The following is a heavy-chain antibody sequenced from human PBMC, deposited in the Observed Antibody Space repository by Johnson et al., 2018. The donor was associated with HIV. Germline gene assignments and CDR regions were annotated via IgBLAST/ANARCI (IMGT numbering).Heavy chain of an antibody. CDR2: ISNDGSKK. CDR1: GFTFSSYA. CDR3: ARERSYGDSDDAFYI. Sequence: QMLLVESGGGVVQPGRSLRLSCAASGFTFSSYAMHWVRQTPGKGLEWVAVISNDGSKKCSADSVKGRFTISRDNSKNTLYLQMNSLRAEDTAVYYCARERSYGDSDDAFYILGQGTMVTVSS. D-gene: IGHD4-17*01. V-gene: IGHV3-30*04. J-gene: IGHJ3*02.